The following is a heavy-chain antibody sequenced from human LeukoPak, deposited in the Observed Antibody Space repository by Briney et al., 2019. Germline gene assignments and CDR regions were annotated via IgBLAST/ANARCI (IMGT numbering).Heavy chain of an antibody. CDR1: GGSISGHY. CDR2: IHYSGRP. CDR3: ARFGVDYDMDV. Sequence: SETLSLTCTVSGGSISGHYWTWLRQPPGKGLEWIGQIHYSGRPDYNPSLKSRVSISVDTSKNQLSLKVTSVTGADTAVYYCARFGVDYDMDVWGQGTTVTVSS. V-gene: IGHV4-59*11. D-gene: IGHD3-16*01. J-gene: IGHJ6*02.